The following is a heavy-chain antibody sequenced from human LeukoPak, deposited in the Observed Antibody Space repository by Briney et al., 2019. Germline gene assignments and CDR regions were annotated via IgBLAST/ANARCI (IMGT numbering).Heavy chain of an antibody. V-gene: IGHV1-2*02. J-gene: IGHJ4*02. Sequence: GASVKVSCKASGYTFTGYYMHWVRQVPGEGLEWMGWINANSGGTNYEQKFQGRVTMTRDTSISTAYMELSRLRADDTAVYYCARDFGYCSSTSCQTFDYWGQGTLVTVSS. CDR2: INANSGGT. CDR1: GYTFTGYY. CDR3: ARDFGYCSSTSCQTFDY. D-gene: IGHD2-2*03.